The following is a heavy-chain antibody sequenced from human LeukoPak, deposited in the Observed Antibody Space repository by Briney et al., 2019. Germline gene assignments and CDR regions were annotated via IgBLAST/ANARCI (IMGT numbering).Heavy chain of an antibody. D-gene: IGHD6-13*01. V-gene: IGHV1-2*06. J-gene: IGHJ4*02. Sequence: GASVEVSCKASGYTFTGYYMHWVRQAPGQGLEWMGRINPNSGGTNYAQKFQGRVTMTRDTSISTAYMELSRLRSDDTAVYYCARVWAAAGTGDYWGQGTLVTVSS. CDR3: ARVWAAAGTGDY. CDR1: GYTFTGYY. CDR2: INPNSGGT.